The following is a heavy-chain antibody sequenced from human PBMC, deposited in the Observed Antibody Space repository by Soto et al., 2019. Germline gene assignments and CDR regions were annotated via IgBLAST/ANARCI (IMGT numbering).Heavy chain of an antibody. V-gene: IGHV4-59*01. Sequence: TLSLTCTVSGGSMISYYWSWIRQPPGKGLEWIGYMYYSGSTDYNPSLKSRATISVDTYKSQFSLKLTSVTAADTAVYYCARDVRYPRYYYASWGQGILVTVSS. J-gene: IGHJ4*02. D-gene: IGHD3-9*01. CDR2: MYYSGST. CDR1: GGSMISYY. CDR3: ARDVRYPRYYYAS.